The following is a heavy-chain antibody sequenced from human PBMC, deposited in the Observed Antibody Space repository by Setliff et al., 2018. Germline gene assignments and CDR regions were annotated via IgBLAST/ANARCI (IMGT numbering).Heavy chain of an antibody. V-gene: IGHV4-59*01. CDR2: IYYSGST. J-gene: IGHJ6*02. CDR1: GGSISTYY. D-gene: IGHD3-10*01. Sequence: PSETLSLTCTVSGGSISTYYWSWIRQPPGKGPEWIGNIYYSGSTNYNHSLKIRLTISVDTSKNQFSLKLSPVTAADTAVYYCASDARAPWFYYGMDVWGQGTTVTVSS. CDR3: ASDARAPWFYYGMDV.